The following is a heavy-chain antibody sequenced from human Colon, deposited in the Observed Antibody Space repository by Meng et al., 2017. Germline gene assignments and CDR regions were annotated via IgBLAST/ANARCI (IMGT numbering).Heavy chain of an antibody. CDR1: GDPVSSSNW. D-gene: IGHD5-24*01. CDR3: ARKFTIRGPGANWLDP. V-gene: IGHV4-4*02. J-gene: IGHJ5*02. CDR2: IHHGGST. Sequence: QGPLQESGPGLVKPAGSLSLTCVVSGDPVSSSNWWTWVRQPPGKGLEWIGEIHHGGSTNYNPSLKSRVTISIDKSKNQFSLTLNSLTAADTAVYYCARKFTIRGPGANWLDPWGQGTLVTVSS.